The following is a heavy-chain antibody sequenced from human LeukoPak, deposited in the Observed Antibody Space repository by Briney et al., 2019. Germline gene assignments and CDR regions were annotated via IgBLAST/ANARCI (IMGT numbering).Heavy chain of an antibody. CDR1: GFIFSSYS. V-gene: IGHV3-48*02. CDR3: ARRAVTGSNYFDY. J-gene: IGHJ4*02. CDR2: ISSSSSTI. Sequence: PGGSLRLSCAASGFIFSSYSMNWVRQAPGKGLEWVSYISSSSSTIYYADSVKGRLTISRDSAKNSVYLQMNSLRDEDTAVYYCARRAVTGSNYFDYWGQGSLVTVSS. D-gene: IGHD6-19*01.